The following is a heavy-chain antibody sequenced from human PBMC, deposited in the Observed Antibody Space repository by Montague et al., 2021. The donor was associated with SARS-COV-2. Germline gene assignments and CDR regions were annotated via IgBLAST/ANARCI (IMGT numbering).Heavy chain of an antibody. D-gene: IGHD3-3*01. J-gene: IGHJ6*02. Sequence: SLRLSCAASGFTFSFYEMNWVRQAPGKGLEWVSYISSSGSTIYYPDSVKGRFTISRDNAKNSLYLQMVSLRAEDTAVYFCARGGTYYDFWSGFYNYCYAMDVWGQGTTVTVSS. CDR1: GFTFSFYE. V-gene: IGHV3-48*03. CDR3: ARGGTYYDFWSGFYNYCYAMDV. CDR2: ISSSGSTI.